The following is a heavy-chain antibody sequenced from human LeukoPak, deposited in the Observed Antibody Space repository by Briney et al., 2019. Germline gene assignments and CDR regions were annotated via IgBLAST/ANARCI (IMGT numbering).Heavy chain of an antibody. J-gene: IGHJ4*02. CDR1: GGSISSGGYY. D-gene: IGHD6-19*01. Sequence: SETLSLTCTVSGGSISSGGYYWSWIRQHPGKGLEWIGYIYYSGGTYYNPSLKSRVTISVDTSKNQFSLKLSSVTAADTAVYYCARWYSSGWYYFDYWGQGTLVTVSS. CDR2: IYYSGGT. V-gene: IGHV4-31*03. CDR3: ARWYSSGWYYFDY.